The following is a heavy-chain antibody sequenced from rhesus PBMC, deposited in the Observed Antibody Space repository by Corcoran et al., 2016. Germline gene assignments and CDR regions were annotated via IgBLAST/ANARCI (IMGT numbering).Heavy chain of an antibody. CDR1: GGSVSSSNW. J-gene: IGHJ4*01. Sequence: QVQLQESGPGLVKPSETLSLTCAVSGGSVSSSNWWSWIRQPPGKGLEWIGYISVSSGSTYYNPSLKSRVTISADTSKNQFSLKLSSVTAADTAVYYCARAYEDDYGYYYTGTFDYWGQGVLVTVSS. CDR2: ISVSSGST. D-gene: IGHD3-9*01. CDR3: ARAYEDDYGYYYTGTFDY. V-gene: IGHV4-65*01.